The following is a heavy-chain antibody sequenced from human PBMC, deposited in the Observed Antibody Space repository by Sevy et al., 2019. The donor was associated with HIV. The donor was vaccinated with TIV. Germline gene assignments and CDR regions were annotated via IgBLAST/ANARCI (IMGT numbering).Heavy chain of an antibody. V-gene: IGHV4-39*01. CDR2: IYYTGTT. Sequence: SETLSLTCTVSGGSARSSSYYWAWIRQSPGKGLECIGTIYYTGTTSYIPSLKSRLTISVDKSKNQLSLKLSSVTAADTATYYCARQEYSSSPFDPWGQGALVTVSS. J-gene: IGHJ5*02. CDR3: ARQEYSSSPFDP. CDR1: GGSARSSSYY. D-gene: IGHD6-13*01.